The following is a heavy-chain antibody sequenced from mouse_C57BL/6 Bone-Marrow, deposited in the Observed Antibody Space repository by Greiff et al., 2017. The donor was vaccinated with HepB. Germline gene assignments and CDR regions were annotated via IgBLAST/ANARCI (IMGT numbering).Heavy chain of an antibody. V-gene: IGHV1-42*01. CDR3: ARAVVGYFDY. CDR2: INPSTGGT. J-gene: IGHJ2*01. CDR1: GYSFTGYY. Sequence: EVQLQQSGPELVKPGASVKISCKASGYSFTGYYMNWVKQSPEKSLEWIGEINPSTGGTTYNQKFKAKATLTVDKSSSTAYMQLKSLTSEDSAVYYCARAVVGYFDYWGQGTTLTVSS. D-gene: IGHD1-1*01.